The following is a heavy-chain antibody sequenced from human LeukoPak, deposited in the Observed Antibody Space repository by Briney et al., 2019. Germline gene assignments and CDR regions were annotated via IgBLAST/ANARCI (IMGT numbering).Heavy chain of an antibody. D-gene: IGHD5-12*01. CDR3: ARRSGYDSYYFDY. CDR1: GGSVSSGTYY. CDR2: IYYSGST. V-gene: IGHV4-61*01. Sequence: KASETLSLTCTVSGGSVSSGTYYWSWIRQPPGKGLEWIGYIYYSGSTNYNPSLKSRVTISVDTSKNQFSLKLSSVTAADTAVYYCARRSGYDSYYFDYWGQGTLVTVSS. J-gene: IGHJ4*02.